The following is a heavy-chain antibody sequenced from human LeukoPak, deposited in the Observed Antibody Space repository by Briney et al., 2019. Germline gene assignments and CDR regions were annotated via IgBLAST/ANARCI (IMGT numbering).Heavy chain of an antibody. Sequence: SVTVSCKASGFTFTSSAMQWVRQARGQRLEWIGWIVVGSGNTNYAQKFQERVTITRDMSTSTAYMELSSLRSEDTAVYYCAAGVGGSYYEDYWGQGTLVTVSS. V-gene: IGHV1-58*02. D-gene: IGHD1-26*01. CDR2: IVVGSGNT. J-gene: IGHJ4*02. CDR3: AAGVGGSYYEDY. CDR1: GFTFTSSA.